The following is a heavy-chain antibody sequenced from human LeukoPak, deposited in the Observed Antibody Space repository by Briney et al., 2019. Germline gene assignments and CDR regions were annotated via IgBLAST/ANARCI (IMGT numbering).Heavy chain of an antibody. CDR3: ARDSVLMVYAMVEYYFDY. V-gene: IGHV3-30-3*01. Sequence: PGGSLRLSCAASGFTFSSYAMHWVRQAPGKGLEWVAVISYDGSNKYYADSVKGRFTISRDNSKNTLYLQMNSLRAEDTAVYYCARDSVLMVYAMVEYYFDYWGQGTLVTVSS. CDR1: GFTFSSYA. D-gene: IGHD2-8*01. J-gene: IGHJ4*02. CDR2: ISYDGSNK.